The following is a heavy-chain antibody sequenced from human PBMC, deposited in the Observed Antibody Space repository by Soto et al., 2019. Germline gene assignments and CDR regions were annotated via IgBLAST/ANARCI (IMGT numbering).Heavy chain of an antibody. Sequence: ASVKVSCKASGYTFTSYGISWVRQAPGQGLEWMGWISAYNGNTNYAQKLQGRVTMTTDTSTSTAYMELRSLRSDDTAVYYCARDPAIAARPSDDAFDIWDQGTMVTVSS. CDR2: ISAYNGNT. CDR3: ARDPAIAARPSDDAFDI. J-gene: IGHJ3*02. D-gene: IGHD6-6*01. V-gene: IGHV1-18*04. CDR1: GYTFTSYG.